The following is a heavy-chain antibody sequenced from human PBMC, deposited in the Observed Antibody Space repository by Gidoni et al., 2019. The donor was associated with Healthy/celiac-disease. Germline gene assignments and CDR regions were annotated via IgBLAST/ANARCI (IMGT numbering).Heavy chain of an antibody. Sequence: EVQLVEYGGGLVQPGRSLRLYCEASGFPFDDYAMHWVRQAPGKGLELFSGISWNSGSIGYAHSVKGRFTISRDNAKNSLYLQMNSLRAEDTALYYCAKDRNWNYGLDYWGQGTLVTVSS. V-gene: IGHV3-9*01. CDR1: GFPFDDYA. D-gene: IGHD1-7*01. J-gene: IGHJ4*02. CDR3: AKDRNWNYGLDY. CDR2: ISWNSGSI.